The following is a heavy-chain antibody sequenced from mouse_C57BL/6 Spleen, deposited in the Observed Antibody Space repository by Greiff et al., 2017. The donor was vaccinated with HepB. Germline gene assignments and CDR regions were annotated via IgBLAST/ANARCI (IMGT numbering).Heavy chain of an antibody. V-gene: IGHV1-55*01. D-gene: IGHD4-1*01. Sequence: VQLQQPGAELVKPGASVKMSCKASGYTFTSYWITWVKQRPGQGLEWIGDIDPGSGSTNYNEKFKSKATLTVDTSSSTAYMQLSSLTSEDSAVYYCARKELTGTSFAYWGQGTLVTVSA. CDR2: IDPGSGST. CDR3: ARKELTGTSFAY. CDR1: GYTFTSYW. J-gene: IGHJ3*01.